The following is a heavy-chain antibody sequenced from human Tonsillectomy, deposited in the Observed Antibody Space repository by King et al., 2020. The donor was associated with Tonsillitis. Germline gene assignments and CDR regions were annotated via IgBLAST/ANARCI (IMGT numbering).Heavy chain of an antibody. CDR3: AREDFSDFYGLVG. D-gene: IGHD3/OR15-3a*01. Sequence: VQLVESGGGLVKPGGSLRLSCAASGFTFSDHDMNWIRQAPGKGLEWITYISRSGSTTHYADSVKGRFTISRDNTDNSLFLQMHSLRAEDTAIYYCAREDFSDFYGLVGRGQGTTVTLTS. V-gene: IGHV3-11*01. J-gene: IGHJ6*02. CDR1: GFTFSDHD. CDR2: ISRSGSTT.